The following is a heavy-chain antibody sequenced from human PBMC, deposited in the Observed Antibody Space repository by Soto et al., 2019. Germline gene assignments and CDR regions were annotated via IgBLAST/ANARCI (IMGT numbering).Heavy chain of an antibody. CDR2: ISGGGGIT. J-gene: IGHJ4*02. CDR1: GLTFSSYA. D-gene: IGHD3-22*01. Sequence: GSLRLSCAASGLTFSSYAMSWVRQAPEKGLEWVSSISGGGGITYYADSVKGRFTISRDNSKNTLYLQMNSLRAEDTAVYYCAKNGYYYDSSGYAYYFDYWGQGTLVTVSS. CDR3: AKNGYYYDSSGYAYYFDY. V-gene: IGHV3-23*01.